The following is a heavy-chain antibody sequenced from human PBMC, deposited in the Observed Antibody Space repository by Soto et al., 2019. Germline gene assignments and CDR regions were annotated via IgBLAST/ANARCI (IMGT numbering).Heavy chain of an antibody. D-gene: IGHD6-13*01. J-gene: IGHJ4*02. CDR1: GFTFSSYW. Sequence: GGSLRLSCASSGFTFSSYWMSWVRQAPGKGLEWVANIKQDGSEKYYVDSVKGRFTISRDNAKNSLYLQTNSLRAEDTAVYYCASGGIASPLDYWGQGTLVTVSS. V-gene: IGHV3-7*01. CDR3: ASGGIASPLDY. CDR2: IKQDGSEK.